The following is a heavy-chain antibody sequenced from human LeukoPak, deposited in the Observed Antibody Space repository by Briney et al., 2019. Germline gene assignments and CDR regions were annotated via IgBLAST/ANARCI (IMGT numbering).Heavy chain of an antibody. Sequence: NPSETLSLTCTVSGGSISSYYWSWIRQPAGKGLEWIGRIYTSGSTNYNPSLKSRVTMSVDTSKNQFSLKLSSVTAADTAVYYRASIVVVPAAMGWGYYYYMDVWGKGTTVTVSS. J-gene: IGHJ6*03. D-gene: IGHD2-2*01. CDR1: GGSISSYY. V-gene: IGHV4-4*07. CDR2: IYTSGST. CDR3: ASIVVVPAAMGWGYYYYMDV.